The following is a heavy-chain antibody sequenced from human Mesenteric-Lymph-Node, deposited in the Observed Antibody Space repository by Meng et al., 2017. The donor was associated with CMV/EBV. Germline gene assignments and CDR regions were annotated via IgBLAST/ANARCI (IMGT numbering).Heavy chain of an antibody. CDR2: ISSSSSYI. J-gene: IGHJ4*02. CDR1: GFSFSSYT. V-gene: IGHV3-21*01. CDR3: ARVHCSTTSCYPYYFDY. D-gene: IGHD2-2*01. Sequence: GESLKISCAASGFSFSSYTMSWVRQAPGKGLEWVSSISSSSSYIYYADSVKGRFTISRDNAQNSLYLQMNSLRAGDTAVYYCARVHCSTTSCYPYYFDYWGQGTLVTVSS.